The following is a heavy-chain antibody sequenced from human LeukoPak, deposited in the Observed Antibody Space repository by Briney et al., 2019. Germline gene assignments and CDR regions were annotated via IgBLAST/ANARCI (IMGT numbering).Heavy chain of an antibody. J-gene: IGHJ3*02. CDR3: ASNGVVVDPSDAFDI. CDR1: GYSISSGYY. V-gene: IGHV4-38-2*01. Sequence: SETLSLTCAVSGYSISSGYYWGWIRQPPGKGLEWIGSIYHSGSTYYNPSLKSRVTISVDTSKNQFSLKLSSVTAADTAVYYCASNGVVVDPSDAFDIWGQGTMVTASS. CDR2: IYHSGST. D-gene: IGHD2-21*01.